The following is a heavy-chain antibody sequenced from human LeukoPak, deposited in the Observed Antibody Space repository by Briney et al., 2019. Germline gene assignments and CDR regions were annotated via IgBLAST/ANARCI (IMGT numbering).Heavy chain of an antibody. D-gene: IGHD6-19*01. CDR1: GFTFGSYW. CDR3: ARENYSSGWSHWYFDL. J-gene: IGHJ2*01. Sequence: GGSLRLSCAAYGFTFGSYWMHWVRQAPGKGLVWVSRIDTDGSSTSDADSVRGRVTISRDNAKNTLYLQMNSLGADDTAVYYCARENYSSGWSHWYFDLWGRGTLVTVSS. CDR2: IDTDGSST. V-gene: IGHV3-74*01.